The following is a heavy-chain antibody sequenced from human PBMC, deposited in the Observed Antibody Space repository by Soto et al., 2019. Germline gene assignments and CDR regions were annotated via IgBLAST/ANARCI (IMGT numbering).Heavy chain of an antibody. Sequence: GESLKISCKGSGYSFTSYWIGWVRQMPGKGLEWMGIIYPGDSDTRYSPSFQGQVTISADKSISTAYLQWSSLKASDTAMYYCARLRYCSGGSCGLLDYWGQGTLVTVSS. D-gene: IGHD2-15*01. CDR2: IYPGDSDT. J-gene: IGHJ4*02. V-gene: IGHV5-51*01. CDR3: ARLRYCSGGSCGLLDY. CDR1: GYSFTSYW.